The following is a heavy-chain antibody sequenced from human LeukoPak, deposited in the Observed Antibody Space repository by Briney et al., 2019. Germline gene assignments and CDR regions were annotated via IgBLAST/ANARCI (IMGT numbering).Heavy chain of an antibody. Sequence: GGSLRLSCAASGFTFSTYTMAWVRQAPGGGLEWVSGISDNGGRTYYADSVKGRFTISRDNSKNTLYLQMNSLRAEDTAVYYCAKDTLWFGESGPLDYWGQGTLVTVSS. CDR3: AKDTLWFGESGPLDY. CDR2: ISDNGGRT. V-gene: IGHV3-23*01. D-gene: IGHD3-10*01. J-gene: IGHJ4*02. CDR1: GFTFSTYT.